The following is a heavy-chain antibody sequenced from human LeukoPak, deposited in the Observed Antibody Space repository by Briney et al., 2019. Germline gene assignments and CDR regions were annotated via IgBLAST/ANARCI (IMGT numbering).Heavy chain of an antibody. Sequence: ASVKVSCKASGGTFSSYAISWVRQAPGQGLEWMGGIIPIFGTANYAQKFQGRVTITADESTSTAYMELSSLRSEDTAVYYCARGIMVVTAPPNDYYFDYWGQGTLVTVSS. J-gene: IGHJ4*02. CDR3: ARGIMVVTAPPNDYYFDY. CDR1: GGTFSSYA. D-gene: IGHD2-21*02. V-gene: IGHV1-69*01. CDR2: IIPIFGTA.